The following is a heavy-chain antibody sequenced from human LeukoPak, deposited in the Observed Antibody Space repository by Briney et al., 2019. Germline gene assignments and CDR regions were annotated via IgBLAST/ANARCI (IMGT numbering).Heavy chain of an antibody. V-gene: IGHV3-11*01. D-gene: IGHD3-10*01. Sequence: GGSLRLSCAASGFTFRVYYMSWIRQAPGKGLEWVSYISSSGSTVYYADSVKGGFTTSRDNTKNTQYLQMKTCRAEDTAVYFRSRDQGYYGSGSNIVQHWGQGSLVTVSS. CDR3: SRDQGYYGSGSNIVQH. CDR2: ISSSGSTV. J-gene: IGHJ1*01. CDR1: GFTFRVYY.